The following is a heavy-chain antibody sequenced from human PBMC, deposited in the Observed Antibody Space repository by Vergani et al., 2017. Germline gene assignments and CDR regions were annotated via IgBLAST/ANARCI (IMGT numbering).Heavy chain of an antibody. V-gene: IGHV3-23*01. CDR2: ISGSGGST. D-gene: IGHD6-6*01. J-gene: IGHJ4*02. CDR1: GFTFSSYA. Sequence: EVQLLESGGGLVQPGGSLRLSCAASGFTFSSYAMSWVRQAPGKGLEWVSAISGSGGSTYYADSVKGRFTISRDNSKNTLYLQMNSLRAEDTAVYYCARDVEYSSSSSAFDYWGQGTLVTVSS. CDR3: ARDVEYSSSSSAFDY.